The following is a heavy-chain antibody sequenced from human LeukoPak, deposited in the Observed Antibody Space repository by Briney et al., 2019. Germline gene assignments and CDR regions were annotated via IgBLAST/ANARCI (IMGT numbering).Heavy chain of an antibody. J-gene: IGHJ6*02. V-gene: IGHV1-2*02. D-gene: IGHD2-8*02. CDR2: INPNSGGT. Sequence: ASVKVSCKASGYTLTGYYMHWVRQAPGQGLEWMGWINPNSGGTNYAQKFQGRVTMTRDTSISTAYMELSRLRSDDTAVYYCASTGGDYDYYGMDVWGQGTTVTVSS. CDR3: ASTGGDYDYYGMDV. CDR1: GYTLTGYY.